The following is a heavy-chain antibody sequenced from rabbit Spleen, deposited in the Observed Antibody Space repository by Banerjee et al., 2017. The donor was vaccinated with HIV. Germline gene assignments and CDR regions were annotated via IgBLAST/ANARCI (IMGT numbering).Heavy chain of an antibody. V-gene: IGHV1S40*01. D-gene: IGHD1-1*01. CDR2: IDTGDGNT. Sequence: QSLEESGGDLVKPGASLTLTCTASGFSFSSSYYMCWVRQAPGKGLELIACIDTGDGNTYYASWAKGRFTISKTSSTTVTLQMTSLTAADTATYFCGRVDGSIGNDYKYFELWGPGTLVTVS. CDR3: GRVDGSIGNDYKYFEL. J-gene: IGHJ4*01. CDR1: GFSFSSSYY.